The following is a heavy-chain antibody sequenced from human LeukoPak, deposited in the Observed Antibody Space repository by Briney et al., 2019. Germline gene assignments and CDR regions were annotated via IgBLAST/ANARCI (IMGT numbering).Heavy chain of an antibody. CDR3: AKDGGLWVSAHWGDS. V-gene: IGHV3-53*01. Sequence: GGSLRLSCAVSGFTVSAHYMSWVRQAPGKGLECVSFLYTGGDTYYADSVKGRFTVSRDNSKNTLFLQMNSLRAEDTAVYYYAKDGGLWVSAHWGDSWGRGTLVTVSS. CDR2: LYTGGDT. CDR1: GFTVSAHY. D-gene: IGHD7-27*01. J-gene: IGHJ4*02.